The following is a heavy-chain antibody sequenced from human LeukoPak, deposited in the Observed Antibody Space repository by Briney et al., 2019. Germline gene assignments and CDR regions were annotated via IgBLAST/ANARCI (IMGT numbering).Heavy chain of an antibody. Sequence: SETLSLTCTVSGGSISNGGYYWSWIRQPPGKGLEWIGYIYHSGSTYYNPSLKSRVTISVDRSKNQFSLKLSSVTAADTAVYYCAREGIVVVTAALDYWGQGTLVTVSS. V-gene: IGHV4-30-2*01. CDR2: IYHSGST. J-gene: IGHJ4*02. CDR1: GGSISNGGYY. D-gene: IGHD2-21*02. CDR3: AREGIVVVTAALDY.